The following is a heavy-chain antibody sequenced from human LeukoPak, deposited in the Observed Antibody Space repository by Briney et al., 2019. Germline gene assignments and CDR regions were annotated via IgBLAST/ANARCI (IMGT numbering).Heavy chain of an antibody. Sequence: ASVKVSCKASGYTFTSYDINWVRQATGQGLEWMGWMNPNSGNTGYAQKFQGRVTITRNTSISTAYMELSSLRSEDTAVYYCAREVVVVVAAIRIVWFDPWGQGTLVTVSS. V-gene: IGHV1-8*03. D-gene: IGHD2-15*01. CDR2: MNPNSGNT. CDR3: AREVVVVVAAIRIVWFDP. CDR1: GYTFTSYD. J-gene: IGHJ5*02.